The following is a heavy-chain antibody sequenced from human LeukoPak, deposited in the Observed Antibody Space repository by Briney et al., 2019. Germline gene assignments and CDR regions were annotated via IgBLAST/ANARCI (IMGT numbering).Heavy chain of an antibody. CDR1: GFTFSPYA. D-gene: IGHD3/OR15-3a*01. CDR3: ARGFWTGVEY. Sequence: GGSLRLSCGASGFTFSPYAMSWVRQAPGEGLVWVSRIKSDGSDTSYADSVKGRFTISRDNAKNTLYLQMNSLRAEDTAVYYCARGFWTGVEYWGQGALVTVSS. V-gene: IGHV3-74*01. J-gene: IGHJ4*02. CDR2: IKSDGSDT.